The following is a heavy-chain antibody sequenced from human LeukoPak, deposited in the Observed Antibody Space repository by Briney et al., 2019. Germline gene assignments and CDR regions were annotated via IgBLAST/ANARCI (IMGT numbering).Heavy chain of an antibody. CDR3: ARVLGYCISGSCYPGNN. D-gene: IGHD2-15*01. CDR2: INPNSGGT. CDR1: GYTFTGQY. Sequence: ASVKVSCKASGYTFTGQYIHWVRQAPGQGPEWMGWINPNSGGTNYAQKFQGRVTMTRDTSISTAYMEVSSLKASDSAMYYCARVLGYCISGSCYPGNNWGQGTLVTVSS. V-gene: IGHV1-2*02. J-gene: IGHJ4*02.